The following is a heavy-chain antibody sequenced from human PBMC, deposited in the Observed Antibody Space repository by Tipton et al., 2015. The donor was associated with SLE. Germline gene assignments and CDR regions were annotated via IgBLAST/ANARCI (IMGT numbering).Heavy chain of an antibody. Sequence: TLSLACAVYGGSLSGYYWSWIRQPPGKGLEWIGEINHSGSTYYNPSLKSRVTISVDTSKNQFSLKLSSVTAADTAVYYCARTQYTFGGVIAPFDYWGQGTLVTVSS. J-gene: IGHJ4*02. CDR3: ARTQYTFGGVIAPFDY. CDR2: INHSGST. CDR1: GGSLSGYY. D-gene: IGHD3-16*02. V-gene: IGHV4-34*01.